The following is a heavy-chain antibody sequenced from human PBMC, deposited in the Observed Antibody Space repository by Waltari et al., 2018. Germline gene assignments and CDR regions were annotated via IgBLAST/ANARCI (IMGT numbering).Heavy chain of an antibody. D-gene: IGHD6-19*01. CDR3: TRDLYGSGGDYFDP. V-gene: IGHV3-74*01. Sequence: EVQLVESGGGLVQPGGSLRLSCAGSGFTFSNHWMHWVRQVPGKGLEWVSHVRSDGSATYADSVKGRFTSSRDDAKNTMYLQMNSLRDEDTAVYYCTRDLYGSGGDYFDPWGQGTLVTVSS. CDR1: GFTFSNHW. J-gene: IGHJ4*02. CDR2: VRSDGSA.